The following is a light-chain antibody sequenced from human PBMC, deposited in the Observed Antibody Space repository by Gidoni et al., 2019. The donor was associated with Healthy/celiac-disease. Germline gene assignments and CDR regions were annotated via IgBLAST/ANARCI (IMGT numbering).Light chain of an antibody. J-gene: IGKJ2*01. CDR2: WAS. CDR1: QSVLYSSNNKNY. Sequence: DIVITQSPDSLAVSLGERATINCKSSQSVLYSSNNKNYLAWYQQQPGQPPKLLIYWASTRESGVPDRFSGSGSGTDFTLTISSLQDEDVAVYYCQQYYSTLPYTFGQGTKLEIK. V-gene: IGKV4-1*01. CDR3: QQYYSTLPYT.